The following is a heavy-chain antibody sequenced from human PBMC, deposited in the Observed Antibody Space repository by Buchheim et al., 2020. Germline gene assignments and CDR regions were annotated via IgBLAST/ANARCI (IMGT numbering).Heavy chain of an antibody. J-gene: IGHJ6*02. CDR3: ARDHRYSGFDLSEDHYYGMDV. CDR2: ISGLNGNR. V-gene: IGHV1-18*01. CDR1: GYTFSNFG. D-gene: IGHD5-12*01. Sequence: QVQLVQSGAEVKKPGASVKVSCKSSGYTFSNFGFTWVRQAPGQGLEWMGWISGLNGNRNYAQKFQGRVTMTTDTSTSTANMELRSLSSDDTAVYYCARDHRYSGFDLSEDHYYGMDVWGQGT.